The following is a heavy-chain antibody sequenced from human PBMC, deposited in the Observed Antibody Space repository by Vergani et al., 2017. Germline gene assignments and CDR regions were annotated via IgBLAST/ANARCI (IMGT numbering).Heavy chain of an antibody. CDR1: GGSFSGYY. J-gene: IGHJ3*02. V-gene: IGHV4-34*01. D-gene: IGHD3-10*01. CDR2: INHSGST. Sequence: QVQLQQWGAGLLKPSETLSLTCAVYGGSFSGYYWSWIRQPPGKGLEWIGEINHSGSTNYNPSLKSRVTISVDTSKNQFSLKLSSVTAADTAVYYCARQRAIPMVWGVINRGAFDIWGQGTMVTVSS. CDR3: ARQRAIPMVWGVINRGAFDI.